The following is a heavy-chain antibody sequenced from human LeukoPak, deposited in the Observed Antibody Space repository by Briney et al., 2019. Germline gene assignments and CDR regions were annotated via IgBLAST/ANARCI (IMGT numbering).Heavy chain of an antibody. V-gene: IGHV1-2*02. CDR3: ARGFSWFVAAAAFDI. J-gene: IGHJ3*02. CDR2: INPNSGGT. Sequence: GASVKVSCKASGYTFTGYYMHWVRQAPGQGLEWMGWINPNSGGTNYAQKFQGRVTMTRDTSISTAYMELSRLRSDDTAVYYCARGFSWFVAAAAFDIWGQGTMVTVSS. D-gene: IGHD2-21*01. CDR1: GYTFTGYY.